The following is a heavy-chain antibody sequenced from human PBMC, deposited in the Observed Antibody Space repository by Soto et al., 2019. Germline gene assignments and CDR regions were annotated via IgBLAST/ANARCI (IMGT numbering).Heavy chain of an antibody. V-gene: IGHV1-3*01. CDR3: ARFVVWCLSTFGAFDI. CDR1: GYSFTTFS. D-gene: IGHD2-2*01. Sequence: QVQLVQPGAEVKKPGASVKVSCKASGYSFTTFSIHWVRQAPGQRLEGMGWINAGNGTPKYSQKFQDRVSMTADTFATTAYMELSSLRPEDTAVCSCARFVVWCLSTFGAFDIWGQGTVVTVSS. J-gene: IGHJ3*02. CDR2: INAGNGTP.